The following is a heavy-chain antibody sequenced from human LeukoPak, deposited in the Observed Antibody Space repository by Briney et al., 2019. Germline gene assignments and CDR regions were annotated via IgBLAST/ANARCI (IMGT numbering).Heavy chain of an antibody. CDR3: AREVRSGYYVINDY. V-gene: IGHV1-69*13. D-gene: IGHD3-22*01. CDR1: AGTFSIYA. J-gene: IGHJ4*02. Sequence: SVKVSCKASAGTFSIYAISWVRHAPGQGLEWMGGIIPIFGTANYAQQFQGRVTITADESTSTAFMELSSLRSEDTAVYYCAREVRSGYYVINDYWGQGTLVTVSS. CDR2: IIPIFGTA.